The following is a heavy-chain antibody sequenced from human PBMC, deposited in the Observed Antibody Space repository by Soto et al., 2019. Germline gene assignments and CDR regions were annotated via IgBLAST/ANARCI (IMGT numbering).Heavy chain of an antibody. D-gene: IGHD3-10*01. CDR3: ARLESLRGYGMDV. Sequence: SETLSLTCTVSGGSASSGDYFWSWIRRPPGKGLEWIGYVHYSGSTNSNPSLKSRATISVDTSKKQFSLKLRSVTAADTAVYYCARLESLRGYGMDVWGQGTKVTVSS. CDR1: GGSASSGDYF. V-gene: IGHV4-61*08. J-gene: IGHJ6*02. CDR2: VHYSGST.